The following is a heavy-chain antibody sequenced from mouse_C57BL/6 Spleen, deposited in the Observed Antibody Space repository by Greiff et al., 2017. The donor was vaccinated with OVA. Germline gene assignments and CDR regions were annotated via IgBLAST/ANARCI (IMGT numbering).Heavy chain of an antibody. V-gene: IGHV1-76*01. CDR2: IYPGSGNT. CDR3: ARGDGGLRLYYAMDY. Sequence: VKLMESGAELVRPGASVKLSCKASGYTFTDYYINWVKQRPGQGLEWIARIYPGSGNTYYNEKFKGKATLTAEKSSSTAYMQLSSLTSEDSAVYFCARGDGGLRLYYAMDYWGQGTSVTVSS. J-gene: IGHJ4*01. CDR1: GYTFTDYY. D-gene: IGHD2-4*01.